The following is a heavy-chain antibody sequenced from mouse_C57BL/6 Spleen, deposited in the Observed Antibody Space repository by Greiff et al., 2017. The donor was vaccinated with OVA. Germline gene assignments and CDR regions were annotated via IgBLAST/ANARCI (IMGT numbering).Heavy chain of an antibody. Sequence: EVQLQQSGPELVKPGASVKISCKASGYTFTDYYMNWVKQSPGKSLEWIGDINPNNGGTSYNQKFKGKATLTVDKSSSTAYMELRSLTSEDSAVYYCARYLFAYWGQGTLVTVSA. CDR3: ARYLFAY. CDR2: INPNNGGT. CDR1: GYTFTDYY. V-gene: IGHV1-26*01. J-gene: IGHJ3*01.